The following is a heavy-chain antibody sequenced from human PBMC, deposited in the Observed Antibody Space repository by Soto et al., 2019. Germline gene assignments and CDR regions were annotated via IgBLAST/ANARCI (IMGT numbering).Heavy chain of an antibody. CDR2: IHAANGNT. Sequence: GASVKVSSKASGFTFTNYAIHWVRQAPGQSLEWMGWIHAANGNTYYSQKFQGRVTITSDTSASTAYMELTSLRSEDTAVYYCARDLAPAGTSPNWFYPWGQGTLVTVSS. J-gene: IGHJ5*02. CDR3: ARDLAPAGTSPNWFYP. CDR1: GFTFTNYA. D-gene: IGHD6-13*01. V-gene: IGHV1-3*01.